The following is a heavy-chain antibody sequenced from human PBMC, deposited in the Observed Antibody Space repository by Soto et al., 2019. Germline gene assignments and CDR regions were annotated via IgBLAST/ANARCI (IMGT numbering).Heavy chain of an antibody. V-gene: IGHV3-23*01. D-gene: IGHD2-15*01. J-gene: IGHJ3*02. CDR3: GIPVVAATQSAFDI. CDR2: ISGSGGST. CDR1: GFTFSSYA. Sequence: EVQLLESGGGLVQPGGSLRLSCAASGFTFSSYAMSWVRQAPGKGLEWVSAISGSGGSTYYADSVKGRVTISRDNSKNTLYQQMNSLRTEDPAVYDCGIPVVAATQSAFDIWGQGTMVTVS.